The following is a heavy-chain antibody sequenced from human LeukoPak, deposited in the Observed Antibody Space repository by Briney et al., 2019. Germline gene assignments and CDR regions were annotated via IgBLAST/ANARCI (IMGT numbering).Heavy chain of an antibody. CDR1: GFTFSNAW. CDR3: TFRIVVVPAAMSRVDY. D-gene: IGHD2-2*01. V-gene: IGHV3-15*01. Sequence: GGSLRLSCAASGFTFSNAWMSWVRQAPGKGLEWVGRIKSKTDGGTTDYAAPVKGRLTISRDDSKNTLYLQMNSLKTEDTAVYYCTFRIVVVPAAMSRVDYWGQGTLVTVSS. J-gene: IGHJ4*02. CDR2: IKSKTDGGTT.